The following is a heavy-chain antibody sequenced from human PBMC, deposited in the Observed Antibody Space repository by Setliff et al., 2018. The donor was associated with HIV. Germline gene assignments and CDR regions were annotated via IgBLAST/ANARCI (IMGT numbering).Heavy chain of an antibody. V-gene: IGHV4-4*02. CDR1: GGSISSSTW. CDR2: IYYCGST. CDR3: ARGDGSYLDW. D-gene: IGHD1-26*01. J-gene: IGHJ4*02. Sequence: LSLTCAVSGGSISSSTWWSWVRQPPGKGLEWIGYIYYCGSTNYNPSLKSRVTISVDTSKNQFSLKLSSVTAADTAVYYCARGDGSYLDWWGQGTLVTVSS.